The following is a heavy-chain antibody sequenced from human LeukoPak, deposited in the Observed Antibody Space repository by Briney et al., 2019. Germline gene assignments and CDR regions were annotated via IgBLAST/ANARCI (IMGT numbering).Heavy chain of an antibody. V-gene: IGHV1-2*02. D-gene: IGHD3-16*02. CDR3: ATGLSVLRLGELSSLDY. Sequence: ASVKVSCKASGYTFTGYYMHWVRQAPGQGLEWMGWINPNSGGTNYAQKFQGRVTMTEDTSTDTAYMELSSLRSEDTAVYYCATGLSVLRLGELSSLDYWGQGTLVTVSS. CDR1: GYTFTGYY. CDR2: INPNSGGT. J-gene: IGHJ4*02.